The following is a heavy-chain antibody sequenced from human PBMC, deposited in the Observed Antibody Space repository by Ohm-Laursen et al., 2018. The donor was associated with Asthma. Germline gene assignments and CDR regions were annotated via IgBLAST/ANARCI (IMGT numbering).Heavy chain of an antibody. J-gene: IGHJ4*02. CDR1: GYTYSSYA. CDR3: AKVWELLRSDLFDF. Sequence: SLRLSCAATGYTYSSYAMSWVRQAPGKALEWVPAISGSGGSTYYADSVKGRFTISRDNSKNTLYLQMNSLRAEDTAVYYCAKVWELLRSDLFDFWGQGTLVTVSS. D-gene: IGHD1-26*01. V-gene: IGHV3-23*01. CDR2: ISGSGGST.